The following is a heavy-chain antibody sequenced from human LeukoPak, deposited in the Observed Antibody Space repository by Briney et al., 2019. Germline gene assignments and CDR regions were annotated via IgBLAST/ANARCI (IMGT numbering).Heavy chain of an antibody. D-gene: IGHD4-17*01. V-gene: IGHV1-24*01. CDR2: FDPEDGET. CDR3: ATLRTVTFRGPKRFDP. Sequence: AAVKVSCKVSGYTLTELSMHWVRQAPGKGLEWMGGFDPEDGETIYAQKFQGRVTMTEDTSTDTAYMELSSLRSEDTAVYYCATLRTVTFRGPKRFDPWGQGTLVSV. J-gene: IGHJ5*02. CDR1: GYTLTELS.